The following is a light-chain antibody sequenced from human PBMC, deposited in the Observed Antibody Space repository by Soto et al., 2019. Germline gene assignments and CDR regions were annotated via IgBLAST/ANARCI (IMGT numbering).Light chain of an antibody. CDR1: QTISNY. CDR3: QQSFSAPPT. V-gene: IGKV1-39*01. Sequence: DIQMTQSPSSLSASVGDRITITCRASQTISNYLNWYQQKPGKAPNLLIYAASSLQSGVPSRFSGSRSGTDFTLTISSLQPDDFATHYCQQSFSAPPTFGQGTKLEIK. CDR2: AAS. J-gene: IGKJ2*01.